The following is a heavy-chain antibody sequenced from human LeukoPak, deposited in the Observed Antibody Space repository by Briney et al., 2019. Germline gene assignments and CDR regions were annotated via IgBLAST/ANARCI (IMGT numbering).Heavy chain of an antibody. J-gene: IGHJ5*02. CDR1: GGSISSYY. CDR2: IYYSGST. V-gene: IGHV4-59*01. D-gene: IGHD3-22*01. CDR3: ARDRKYYYDSSGYFNWFVP. Sequence: SETLSLTCTVSGGSISSYYWSWIRQPPGKGLEWIGYIYYSGSTNYNPSLKSRVTISVDTSKNQFSLKLSSVTAADTAVYYCARDRKYYYDSSGYFNWFVPWGQGTLVTVSS.